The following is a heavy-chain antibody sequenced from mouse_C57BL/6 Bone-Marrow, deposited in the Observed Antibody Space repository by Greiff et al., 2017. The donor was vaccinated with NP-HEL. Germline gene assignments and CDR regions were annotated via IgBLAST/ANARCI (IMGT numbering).Heavy chain of an antibody. CDR1: GYTFTDYN. V-gene: IGHV1-18*01. CDR3: ARERYCDV. CDR2: INPNNGGT. J-gene: IGHJ1*03. Sequence: VHVKQSGPELVKPGASVKIPCKASGYTFTDYNMDWVKQSHGKSLEWIGDINPNNGGTIYNQKFKGKATLTVDKSSSTAYMELRSLTSEDTAGYYCARERYCDVWGTGTTVTVSS.